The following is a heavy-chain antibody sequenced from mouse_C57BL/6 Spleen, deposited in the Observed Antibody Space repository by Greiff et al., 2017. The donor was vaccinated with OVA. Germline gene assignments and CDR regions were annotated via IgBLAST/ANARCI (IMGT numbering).Heavy chain of an antibody. CDR3: ARHDGYYSYYYAMDY. CDR1: GFSLTSYG. D-gene: IGHD2-3*01. CDR2: IWSDGST. Sequence: VQLKESGPGLVAPSQSLSITCTVSGFSLTSYGVHWVRQPPGKGLEWLVVIWSDGSTTYNSALKSRLSISKDNSKSQVFLKMNSLQTDDTAMYYCARHDGYYSYYYAMDYWGQGTSVTVSS. V-gene: IGHV2-6-1*01. J-gene: IGHJ4*01.